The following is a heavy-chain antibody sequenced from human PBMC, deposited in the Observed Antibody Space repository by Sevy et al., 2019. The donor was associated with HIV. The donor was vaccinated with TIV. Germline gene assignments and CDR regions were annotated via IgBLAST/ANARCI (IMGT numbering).Heavy chain of an antibody. CDR3: ARVPRYCSSTSCYTAGTGGYYYYGMDV. V-gene: IGHV4-34*01. CDR1: GGSFSGYY. Sequence: SETLSLTCAVYGGSFSGYYWSWIRQPPGKGLEWIGEINHSGSTNYNPSLKSRVTISVDRSKNQFSLKLSSVTAADTAVYDCARVPRYCSSTSCYTAGTGGYYYYGMDVWGQGTTVTVSS. D-gene: IGHD2-2*02. CDR2: INHSGST. J-gene: IGHJ6*02.